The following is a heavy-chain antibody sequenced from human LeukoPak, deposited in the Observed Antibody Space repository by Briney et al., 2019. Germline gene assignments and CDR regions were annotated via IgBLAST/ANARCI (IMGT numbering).Heavy chain of an antibody. CDR2: INPNSGGT. Sequence: GASVKVSCKASGYTFTGYYMHWVRQAPGQGLEWMGWINPNSGGTNYAQKFQGRVTMTRDTSISTAYMELSRLRSDDTAVYYCARERSSPFYGDSLENWFDPWGQGTLVTVSS. V-gene: IGHV1-2*02. D-gene: IGHD4-17*01. CDR1: GYTFTGYY. J-gene: IGHJ5*02. CDR3: ARERSSPFYGDSLENWFDP.